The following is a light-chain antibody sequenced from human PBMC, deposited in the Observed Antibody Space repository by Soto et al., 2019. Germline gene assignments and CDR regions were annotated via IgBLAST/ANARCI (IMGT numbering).Light chain of an antibody. V-gene: IGKV3-11*01. CDR2: DTS. Sequence: EIVLTQSPATLSLSPGERATLSCRASQSVSSYLAWYQQKPGQAPRLLIYDTSNRATGIPARFSGSGSGTDVTLPISSLEPEDFAVYYCQQRSNWPPRTFGGGTKVEIK. CDR3: QQRSNWPPRT. CDR1: QSVSSY. J-gene: IGKJ4*01.